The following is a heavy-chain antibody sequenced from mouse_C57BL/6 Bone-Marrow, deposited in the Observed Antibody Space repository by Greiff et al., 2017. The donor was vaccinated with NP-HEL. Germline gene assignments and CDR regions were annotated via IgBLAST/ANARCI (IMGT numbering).Heavy chain of an antibody. Sequence: DVQLQESGPGLVKPSQSLSLTCSVTGYSITSGYYWNWIRQFPGNKLEWMGYISYDGSNNYNPSLKNRISITRDTSKNQFFLKLNSVTTEDTATYYCARDYYAGYYAMDYWGQGTSVTVSS. J-gene: IGHJ4*01. CDR2: ISYDGSN. D-gene: IGHD1-1*01. V-gene: IGHV3-6*01. CDR3: ARDYYAGYYAMDY. CDR1: GYSITSGYY.